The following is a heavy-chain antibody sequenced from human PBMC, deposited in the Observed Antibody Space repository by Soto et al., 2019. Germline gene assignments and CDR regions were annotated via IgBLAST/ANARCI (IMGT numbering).Heavy chain of an antibody. D-gene: IGHD1-1*01. CDR3: ARGTTTSAFSALDV. CDR1: GFTFSNNA. J-gene: IGHJ6*02. Sequence: QVQLVESGGGVVQPGRSLRLSCAASGFTFSNNAMDWVRQAPGKGLEWVAVISYDGSNKYIAESVKGRFTISRDTSKNTLFLQMNSLRAEDTAVYYCARGTTTSAFSALDVWGPGTTVTVSS. V-gene: IGHV3-30-3*01. CDR2: ISYDGSNK.